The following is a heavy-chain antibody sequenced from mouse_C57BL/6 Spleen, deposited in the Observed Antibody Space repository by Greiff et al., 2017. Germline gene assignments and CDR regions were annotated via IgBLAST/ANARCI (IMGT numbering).Heavy chain of an antibody. Sequence: QVQLKQPGAELVKPGASVKLSCKASGYTFTSYWMHWVKQRPGRGLEWIGRIDPNSGGTKYNEKFKSKATLTVDKPSSTAYMQLSSLTSEDSAVYYCARWDDYDWFAYWGQGTLVTVSA. J-gene: IGHJ3*01. D-gene: IGHD2-4*01. V-gene: IGHV1-72*01. CDR3: ARWDDYDWFAY. CDR1: GYTFTSYW. CDR2: IDPNSGGT.